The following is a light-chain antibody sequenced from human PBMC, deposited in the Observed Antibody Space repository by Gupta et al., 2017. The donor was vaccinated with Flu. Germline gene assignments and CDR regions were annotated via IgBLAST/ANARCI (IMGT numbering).Light chain of an antibody. V-gene: IGLV1-44*01. CDR3: AAGDHNRSCVV. CDR2: NND. Sequence: QSVLTQPPSASETPGLAVTGSCFGRSSNVGSITVTWYQTLPGTTPNLLIYNNDGLPAGVPDRFSGSKSGTSASMAINGLQAEDEADYYCAAGDHNRSCVVFGGGTKVTVL. J-gene: IGLJ2*01. CDR1: SSNVGSIT.